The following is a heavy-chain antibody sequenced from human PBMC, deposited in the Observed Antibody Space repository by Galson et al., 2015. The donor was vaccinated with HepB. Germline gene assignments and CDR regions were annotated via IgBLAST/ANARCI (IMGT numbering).Heavy chain of an antibody. CDR3: ARATRIYYGSGSYLY. CDR2: INAGNGNT. D-gene: IGHD3-10*01. Sequence: CKASGYTFTSYAMHWVRQAPGQRLEWVGWINAGNGNTKYSQKFQGRVTITRDTSASTAYMELSSLRSEDTAVYYCARATRIYYGSGSYLYWGQGTLVTVSS. CDR1: GYTFTSYA. V-gene: IGHV1-3*01. J-gene: IGHJ4*02.